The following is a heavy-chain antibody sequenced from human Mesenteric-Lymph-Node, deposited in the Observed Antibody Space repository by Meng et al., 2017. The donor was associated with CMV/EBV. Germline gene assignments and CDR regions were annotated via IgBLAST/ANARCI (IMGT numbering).Heavy chain of an antibody. Sequence: GGSLRLSCAASGFTFNSYAMSWVRQAPGKGLEWVSGIHAGGRMYYTDSVKGRFTISRDNSQKMLYLQMNNLRAEDTAIYYCARDRDGGFDYWGQGTLVTVSS. CDR1: GFTFNSYA. V-gene: IGHV3-23*01. D-gene: IGHD3-16*01. CDR3: ARDRDGGFDY. CDR2: IHAGGRM. J-gene: IGHJ4*02.